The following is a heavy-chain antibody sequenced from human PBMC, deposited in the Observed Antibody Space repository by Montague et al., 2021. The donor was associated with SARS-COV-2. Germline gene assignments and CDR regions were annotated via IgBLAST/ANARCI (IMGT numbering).Heavy chain of an antibody. CDR1: GFTISSHA. J-gene: IGHJ4*02. CDR2: IDSDGTT. V-gene: IGHV3-23*01. Sequence: SLRLSCAASGFTISSHAMSWVRQAPGKGLQWISAIDSDGTTNYADPVKGRFTISRDNSKSTLYLQMDSLRVDDSAVYYCATVDWYSSSNYWGQGTLVTVSS. CDR3: ATVDWYSSSNY. D-gene: IGHD6-13*01.